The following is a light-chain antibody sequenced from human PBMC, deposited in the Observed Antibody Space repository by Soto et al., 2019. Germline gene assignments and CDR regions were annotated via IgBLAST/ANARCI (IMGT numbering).Light chain of an antibody. J-gene: IGKJ2*01. V-gene: IGKV3-20*01. CDR1: QSVRNNY. Sequence: EIVLTQSPGTLSLSPGERATLSCRASQSVRNNYLAWYQQKPGQAPRLLISTASSRATGIPDNFSGSGSGEDFTLTISRLEPEEFAVNFCQQYGSSPYTFGQGTKLEIK. CDR3: QQYGSSPYT. CDR2: TAS.